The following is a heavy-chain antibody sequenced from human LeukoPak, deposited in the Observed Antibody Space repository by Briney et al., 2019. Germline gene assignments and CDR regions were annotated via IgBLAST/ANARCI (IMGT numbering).Heavy chain of an antibody. Sequence: SEILSLTCTVSGGSISSYYWSWIRQPPGKGLEWIGYIYNSGSTNYNPSLKSRVTISVDTSKNQFSLKLSSVTAADTAVYYCARYGPPLDYWGQGTLVTVSS. J-gene: IGHJ4*02. V-gene: IGHV4-59*12. CDR1: GGSISSYY. CDR3: ARYGPPLDY. D-gene: IGHD4-17*01. CDR2: IYNSGST.